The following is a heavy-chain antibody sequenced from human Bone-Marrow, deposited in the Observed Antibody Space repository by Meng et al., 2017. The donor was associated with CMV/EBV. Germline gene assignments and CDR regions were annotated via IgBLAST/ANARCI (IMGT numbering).Heavy chain of an antibody. CDR2: IWYDGTNK. CDR3: AKPLSTVTTDGSMDV. J-gene: IGHJ6*02. D-gene: IGHD4-11*01. Sequence: SLKISCAASGFTFSSYGMHWVRQAPGKGLEWVAVIWYDGTNKYYPDSVKGRFTISRDNSKNTLYLQMNSLRAEDTAVYYCAKPLSTVTTDGSMDVWGQGTTVTVSS. CDR1: GFTFSSYG. V-gene: IGHV3-33*06.